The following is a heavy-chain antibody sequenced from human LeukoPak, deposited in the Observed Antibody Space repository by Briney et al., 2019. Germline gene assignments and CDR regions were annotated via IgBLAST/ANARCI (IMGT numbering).Heavy chain of an antibody. CDR2: IWYDGSNK. CDR1: GFTFSSYG. CDR3: ARGTSGGYEGDY. J-gene: IGHJ4*02. D-gene: IGHD1-1*01. V-gene: IGHV3-33*01. Sequence: GGSLRLSCAASGFTFSSYGMHWVRQAPGKGLEWVAVIWYDGSNKYYADSVKGRFTISRDNSKNTLYLQMNSLRAVDTAVYYCARGTSGGYEGDYWGQGTLVTVSS.